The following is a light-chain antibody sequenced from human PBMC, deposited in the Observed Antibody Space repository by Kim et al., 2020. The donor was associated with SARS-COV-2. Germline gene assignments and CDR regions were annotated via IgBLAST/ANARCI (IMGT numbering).Light chain of an antibody. CDR2: DAS. CDR3: QQRSNWPPLT. Sequence: LSPGERATLTCRASQSVSIYLAWYQQKPGQAPRLLIYDASNRATGIPARFSGSGSGTDFTLTISSLEPGDFAVYYCQQRSNWPPLTFGGGTKVEI. CDR1: QSVSIY. J-gene: IGKJ4*01. V-gene: IGKV3-11*01.